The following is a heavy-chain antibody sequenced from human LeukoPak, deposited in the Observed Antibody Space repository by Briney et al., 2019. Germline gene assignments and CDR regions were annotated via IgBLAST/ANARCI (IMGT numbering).Heavy chain of an antibody. CDR3: ARDENGYVWGSFRA. CDR1: GYSISSSNW. V-gene: IGHV4-28*03. Sequence: PSDTLSLTCAVSGYSISSSNWWGWIRQPPGKGLEWIGCIYSSGSTNYNPSLKSRVTMSVDTSKNQFSLKVSSVTAADTAVYYCARDENGYVWGSFRAWGQGTLVTVSS. D-gene: IGHD3-16*02. CDR2: IYSSGST. J-gene: IGHJ5*02.